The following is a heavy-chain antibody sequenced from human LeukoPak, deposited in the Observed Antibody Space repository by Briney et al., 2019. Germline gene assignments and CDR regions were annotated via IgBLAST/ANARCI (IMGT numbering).Heavy chain of an antibody. Sequence: GGSLRLSCEASGFTFSTYWMTWVRQAPGKGLEWVANIKEGGREKNYVDSVKGRFTISRDNAKNSLYLQMNSPRVEDTGVYYCARGVTGIRLWGRGTLVTVSS. V-gene: IGHV3-7*01. D-gene: IGHD2-21*02. CDR1: GFTFSTYW. J-gene: IGHJ4*02. CDR2: IKEGGREK. CDR3: ARGVTGIRL.